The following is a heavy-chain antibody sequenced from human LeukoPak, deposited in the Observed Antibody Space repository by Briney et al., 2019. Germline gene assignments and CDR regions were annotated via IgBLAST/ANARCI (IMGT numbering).Heavy chain of an antibody. J-gene: IGHJ4*02. CDR1: GFTLSTNA. Sequence: GGSLRLSCLTSGFTLSTNAMSWVRQAPGKGLEWVANMKQDGSEQYYVDSMKGRFTISRDNAKNSLYLQINSLRAEDTAVYYCARDRHYDFWSGYYTPFNSWGQGTLVTVSS. D-gene: IGHD3-3*01. V-gene: IGHV3-7*03. CDR2: MKQDGSEQ. CDR3: ARDRHYDFWSGYYTPFNS.